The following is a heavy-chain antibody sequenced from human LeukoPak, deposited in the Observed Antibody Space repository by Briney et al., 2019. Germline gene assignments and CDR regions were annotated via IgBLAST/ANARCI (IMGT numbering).Heavy chain of an antibody. V-gene: IGHV3-48*04. CDR2: IGSGSSTI. J-gene: IGHJ5*02. CDR1: GVTFSSYS. D-gene: IGHD2-2*01. Sequence: GGSLRLSCAASGVTFSSYSMNWVRQAPGKGLEWVSYIGSGSSTIYYADSVKGRFTISRDNAKNSLYLQMNSLRAEDTAVYYCARGIGSCSSTTCPQYTNWFNPWGQGTLVTVSS. CDR3: ARGIGSCSSTTCPQYTNWFNP.